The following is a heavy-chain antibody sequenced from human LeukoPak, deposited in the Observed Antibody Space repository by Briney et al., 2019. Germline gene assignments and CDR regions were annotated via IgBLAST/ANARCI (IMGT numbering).Heavy chain of an antibody. CDR2: IYTSGST. J-gene: IGHJ4*02. V-gene: IGHV4-4*07. D-gene: IGHD2-2*01. CDR1: GGSISSYY. Sequence: SETLSLTCTVSGGSISSYYWSWIRQPAGKGLEWIGRIYTSGSTNYNPSLKSRVTISVDKSKNQFSLRLSSVTAADTAVYYCARSPVVVPAAIDYWGQGTLVTVSS. CDR3: ARSPVVVPAAIDY.